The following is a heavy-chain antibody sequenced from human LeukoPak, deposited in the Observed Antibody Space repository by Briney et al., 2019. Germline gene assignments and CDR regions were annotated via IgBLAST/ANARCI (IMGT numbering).Heavy chain of an antibody. CDR3: ARGRSSWYDLDY. Sequence: ASVKVSCKASGYSFTGYYMYWVRQAPGQGLEWMGRINPNSGGTNYAQKFQGRVTIIRDTVISTAYMELSRLRSDDTAVYYCARGRSSWYDLDYWGQGTLVTVSS. D-gene: IGHD6-13*01. CDR2: INPNSGGT. CDR1: GYSFTGYY. V-gene: IGHV1-2*06. J-gene: IGHJ4*02.